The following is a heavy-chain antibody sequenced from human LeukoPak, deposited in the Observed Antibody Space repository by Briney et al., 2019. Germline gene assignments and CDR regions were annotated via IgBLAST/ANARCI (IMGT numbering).Heavy chain of an antibody. V-gene: IGHV3-23*01. J-gene: IGHJ4*02. CDR2: ISGSGVST. CDR3: AKSRTIFGVVIVYFDY. Sequence: GGSLRLSCTASAFTFSSYAMSWVRQAPGKGLEWVSSISGSGVSTYYADSVKGRFTVSGDNSKSTLYLQMNSLRAEDTAVYYCAKSRTIFGVVIVYFDYWGQGTLVTVSS. CDR1: AFTFSSYA. D-gene: IGHD3-3*01.